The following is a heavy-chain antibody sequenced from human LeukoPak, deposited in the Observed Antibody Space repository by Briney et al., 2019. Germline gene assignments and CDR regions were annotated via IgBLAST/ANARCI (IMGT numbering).Heavy chain of an antibody. V-gene: IGHV4-30-4*08. CDR2: IYYSGST. Sequence: SETLSLTCTVSGGSISSGDYYWSWIRQPPGKGLEWIGYIYYSGSTYYNPSLKSRVTISVDTSKNQFSLKLSSVTAADTAVYYCAAGYGDTGGDAFDIWGQGTMVTVSS. D-gene: IGHD4-17*01. CDR3: AAGYGDTGGDAFDI. CDR1: GGSISSGDYY. J-gene: IGHJ3*02.